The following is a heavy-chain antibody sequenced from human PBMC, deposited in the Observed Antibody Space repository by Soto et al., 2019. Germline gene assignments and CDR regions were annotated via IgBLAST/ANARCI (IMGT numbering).Heavy chain of an antibody. D-gene: IGHD2-21*02. CDR1: GFTFSGSA. V-gene: IGHV3-73*02. CDR3: TRHALQYWGGDCHLLPYFDL. Sequence: EVQLVESGGGLVQPGGSLNLPCAASGFTFSGSALHWVRQASGKGLEWIGRIRSKANNYATVYAASVKGRFTISRDDSKNMAHLQMNSLKTEDTAVYSCTRHALQYWGGDCHLLPYFDLWGRGTLFTVSS. J-gene: IGHJ2*01. CDR2: IRSKANNYAT.